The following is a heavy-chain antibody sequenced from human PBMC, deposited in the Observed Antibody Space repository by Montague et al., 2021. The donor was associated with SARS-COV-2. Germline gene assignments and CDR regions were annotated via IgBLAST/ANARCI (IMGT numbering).Heavy chain of an antibody. CDR1: GFTFSSYA. CDR2: ISYDGSNK. J-gene: IGHJ4*02. V-gene: IGHV3-30-3*01. CDR3: AAGLLLAVDY. D-gene: IGHD1-26*01. Sequence: SLRLSCAASGFTFSSYAIHWVRQAPGKGLEWVAVISYDGSNKYYADSVKGRFTISRDNSKNTRYLQMSSLRAEDTAVYYCAAGLLLAVDYWGQGTLVTVSS.